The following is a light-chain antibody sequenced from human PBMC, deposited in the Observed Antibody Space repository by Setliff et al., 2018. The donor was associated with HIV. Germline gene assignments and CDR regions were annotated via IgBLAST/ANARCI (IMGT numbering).Light chain of an antibody. V-gene: IGLV1-47*01. Sequence: QSVLTQPPSASGTPGQRVTISCSGSSSNIGSNYVYWYQQLPGTTTKLLIYRNNQRPSGVPDRFSGSKSGTSASLAISELRSEDEADYYCAAWDDSLSGVFGGGTK. CDR2: RNN. J-gene: IGLJ2*01. CDR3: AAWDDSLSGV. CDR1: SSNIGSNY.